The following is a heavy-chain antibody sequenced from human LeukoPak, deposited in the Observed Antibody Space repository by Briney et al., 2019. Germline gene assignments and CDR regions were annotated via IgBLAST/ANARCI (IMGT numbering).Heavy chain of an antibody. CDR3: AKDRKVRGVSCFDY. CDR2: TSGSGGST. CDR1: GFTFSTYA. D-gene: IGHD3-10*01. V-gene: IGHV3-23*01. Sequence: GGSLRLSCAASGFTFSTYAMNWVRQAPGKGLEWVSGTSGSGGSTYYADSVKGRFTISRDNSKNTLYPQMNSLSAEDTAVYYCAKDRKVRGVSCFDYWGQGTLVTVSS. J-gene: IGHJ4*02.